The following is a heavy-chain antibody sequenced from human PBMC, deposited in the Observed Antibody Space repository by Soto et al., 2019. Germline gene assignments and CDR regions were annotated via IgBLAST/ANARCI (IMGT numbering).Heavy chain of an antibody. CDR2: ISSDERNT. CDR3: VTGVISFQRYFDY. D-gene: IGHD3-16*02. J-gene: IGHJ4*02. V-gene: IGHV3-74*01. Sequence: WGSLRLSCAASGFMFSSHWMHWVRQAPGKGLVWVSRISSDERNTYYADSVKGRFTVSRDNAENTLYLQMNSLRAEDTAVYYCVTGVISFQRYFDYWGQGTLVTVSS. CDR1: GFMFSSHW.